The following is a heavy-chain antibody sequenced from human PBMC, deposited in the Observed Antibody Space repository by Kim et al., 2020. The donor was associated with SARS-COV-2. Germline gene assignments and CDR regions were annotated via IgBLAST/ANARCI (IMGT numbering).Heavy chain of an antibody. CDR1: GFTFSSYS. V-gene: IGHV3-21*01. CDR2: ISSSSSYI. J-gene: IGHJ4*02. D-gene: IGHD3-16*02. CDR3: ARDSDDYVWGSYRPTYFDY. Sequence: GGSLRLSCAASGFTFSSYSMNWVRQAPGKGLEWVSSISSSSSYIYYADSVKGRFTISRDNAKNSLYLQMNSLRAEDTAVYYCARDSDDYVWGSYRPTYFDYWGQGTLVTVSS.